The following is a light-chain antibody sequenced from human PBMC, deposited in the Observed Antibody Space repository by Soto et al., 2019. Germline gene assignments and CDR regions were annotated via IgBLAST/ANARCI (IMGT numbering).Light chain of an antibody. CDR2: ANS. CDR1: SSNIGAGYD. V-gene: IGLV1-40*01. J-gene: IGLJ1*01. Sequence: QLVLTQPPSVSGAPGQRVTISCTGSSSNIGAGYDVHWYQQLPGTAPKLLIYANSNRPSGVPDRFSGSKSGTSASLAITGLQAEDEADYYCQSYDSRLSGYVFGTGTKVTVL. CDR3: QSYDSRLSGYV.